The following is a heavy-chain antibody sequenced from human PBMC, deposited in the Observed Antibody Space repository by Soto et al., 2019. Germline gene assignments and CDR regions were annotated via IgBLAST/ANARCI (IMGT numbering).Heavy chain of an antibody. V-gene: IGHV1-18*01. CDR3: SRVTSIPASGDY. Sequence: QVQLVQSGAEVKKPGASVKVSCKASGYTFTNYGINWVRQAPGQGLEWLGWVSAYNGERRYAQRVQARVIMTTDTSTTTAYMELRSRRSDATAVYYCSRVTSIPASGDYWGQGTLVTVSS. CDR2: VSAYNGER. CDR1: GYTFTNYG. J-gene: IGHJ4*01. D-gene: IGHD6-6*01.